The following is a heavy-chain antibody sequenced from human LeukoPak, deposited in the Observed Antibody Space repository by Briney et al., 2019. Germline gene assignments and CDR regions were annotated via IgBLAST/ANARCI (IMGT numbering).Heavy chain of an antibody. D-gene: IGHD6-13*01. CDR2: INHSGST. J-gene: IGHJ5*02. Sequence: SETLSLTCAVYGGSFSGYYWSWIRQPPGQGLEWIGEINHSGSTNYNPSLKSRVTISVDTSKNQFSLKLSSVTAADTAVYYCARKGSVPYSSSRRFDPWGQGTLVTVSS. CDR3: ARKGSVPYSSSRRFDP. V-gene: IGHV4-34*01. CDR1: GGSFSGYY.